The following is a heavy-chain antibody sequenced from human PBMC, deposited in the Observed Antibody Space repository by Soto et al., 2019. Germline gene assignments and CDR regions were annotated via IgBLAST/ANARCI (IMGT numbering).Heavy chain of an antibody. CDR2: ITPFNGNT. D-gene: IGHD3-9*01. CDR1: GYTFTYRY. Sequence: SVKVSCKASGYTFTYRYLHWVRQAPGQALEWMGWITPFNGNTNYAQKFQDRVTITRDRSMSTAYMELSSLRSEDTAMYYCASPYYDILTALPHDAFDIWGQGTMVTVSS. V-gene: IGHV1-45*02. J-gene: IGHJ3*02. CDR3: ASPYYDILTALPHDAFDI.